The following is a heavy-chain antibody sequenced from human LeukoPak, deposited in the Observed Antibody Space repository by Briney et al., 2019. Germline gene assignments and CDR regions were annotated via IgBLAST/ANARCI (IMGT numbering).Heavy chain of an antibody. CDR2: IYSGGST. CDR1: GFTVSSNY. J-gene: IGHJ6*02. V-gene: IGHV3-53*01. CDR3: AKDRHVLRFLEWSSPMDV. D-gene: IGHD3-3*01. Sequence: GGSLRLSCAASGFTVSSNYMSWVRQAPGKGLEWVSVIYSGGSTYYADSVKGRFTISRDNSKNTLYLQMNSLRAEDTAVYYCAKDRHVLRFLEWSSPMDVWGQGTTVTVSS.